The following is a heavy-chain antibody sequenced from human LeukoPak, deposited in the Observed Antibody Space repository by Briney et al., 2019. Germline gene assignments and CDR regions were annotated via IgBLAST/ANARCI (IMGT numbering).Heavy chain of an antibody. CDR1: GGSFSGYY. V-gene: IGHV4-34*01. J-gene: IGHJ4*02. CDR2: INHSGST. Sequence: SETLSLTCAVYGGSFSGYYWSWIRQPPGKGLEWIGEINHSGSTNYNPSLKSRVTISVDTSKNQFSLKLSSVTAADAAVYYCARGNGYSHGHDYWGQGTLVTVSS. CDR3: ARGNGYSHGHDY. D-gene: IGHD5-18*01.